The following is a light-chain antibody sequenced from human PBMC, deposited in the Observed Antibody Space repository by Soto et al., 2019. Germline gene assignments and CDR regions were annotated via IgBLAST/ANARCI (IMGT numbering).Light chain of an antibody. J-gene: IGLJ2*01. CDR2: RNN. CDR3: AAWDVSLTGPHVV. CDR1: SSNSGSNY. V-gene: IGLV1-47*01. Sequence: QSALTQPPSASGTPGQRVSISCSGSSSNSGSNYVYWYQQLPGTAPKLLIYRNNQRPSGVPDRFSGSKSGTSASLAISGLRSEDEADYYCAAWDVSLTGPHVVFGGGTKVTVL.